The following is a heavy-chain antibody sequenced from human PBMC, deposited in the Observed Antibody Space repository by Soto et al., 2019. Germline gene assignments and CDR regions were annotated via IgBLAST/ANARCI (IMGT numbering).Heavy chain of an antibody. CDR1: GGSFSGYY. Sequence: PSETLSLTCAVYGGSFSGYYWSWIRQPPGKGLEWIGEINHSGSTNYNPSLKSRVTISVDTSKNQFSLKLSSVTAADTAVYYCARGRDGSWRGYSYGWGWYYYYMDVWGKGTTVTVSS. CDR2: INHSGST. J-gene: IGHJ6*03. V-gene: IGHV4-34*01. D-gene: IGHD5-18*01. CDR3: ARGRDGSWRGYSYGWGWYYYYMDV.